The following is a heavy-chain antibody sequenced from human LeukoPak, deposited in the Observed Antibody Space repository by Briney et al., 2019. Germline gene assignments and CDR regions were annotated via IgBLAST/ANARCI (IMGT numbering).Heavy chain of an antibody. J-gene: IGHJ4*02. Sequence: GESLKIPCKVSGYSFTSYWIGWVRQMPGKGLEYMGIIYPGDSETRYSPSFKGQVTISADKSISTAYLQWSSLKASDTAMYYCARHVGVTTEFDYWGQGTLVTVSS. V-gene: IGHV5-51*01. CDR1: GYSFTSYW. CDR2: IYPGDSET. CDR3: ARHVGVTTEFDY. D-gene: IGHD3-3*01.